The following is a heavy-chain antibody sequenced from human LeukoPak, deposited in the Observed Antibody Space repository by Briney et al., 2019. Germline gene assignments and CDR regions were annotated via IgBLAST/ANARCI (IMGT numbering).Heavy chain of an antibody. V-gene: IGHV3-53*01. CDR3: AKTLLRKGFSLDY. Sequence: GGSLRLSCAASGFTVSSNYMSWVRQAPGKGLEWVSVIYSGGSTYYADSVKGRFTISRDNSKNTLYLQMNSLRAEDTAVYYCAKTLLRKGFSLDYWGQGTLVTVSS. CDR2: IYSGGST. D-gene: IGHD1-26*01. J-gene: IGHJ4*02. CDR1: GFTVSSNY.